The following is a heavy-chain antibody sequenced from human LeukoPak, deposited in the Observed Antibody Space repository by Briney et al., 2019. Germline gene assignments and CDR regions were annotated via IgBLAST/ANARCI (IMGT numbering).Heavy chain of an antibody. D-gene: IGHD6-13*01. CDR2: INSDGSGT. J-gene: IGHJ3*01. Sequence: GGSLRLSCAASGFTFSEYWMHWVRQAPGMGLVWVSRINSDGSGTSYADSVKGRFTISRDNAKNTLYLQLTSLRAEDTAVYYCTRGYSGSWLASHVWGQGTMVTVSS. CDR1: GFTFSEYW. CDR3: TRGYSGSWLASHV. V-gene: IGHV3-74*01.